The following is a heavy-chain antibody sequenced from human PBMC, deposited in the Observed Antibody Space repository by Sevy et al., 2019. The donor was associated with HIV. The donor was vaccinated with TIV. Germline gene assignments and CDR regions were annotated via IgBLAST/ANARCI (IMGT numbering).Heavy chain of an antibody. J-gene: IGHJ4*02. D-gene: IGHD6-13*01. CDR1: GFTFSDHY. CDR2: TRNKADSYTT. V-gene: IGHV3-72*01. CDR3: ATHAGIAAVGRAFDY. Sequence: GGPLRLSCAASGFTFSDHYMEWVRQAPGKGLEWVGRTRNKADSYTTEYAASVKGRFTISRDDSKNSLYLQMNSLKTEDTAVYYCATHAGIAAVGRAFDYWGQGSLVTVSS.